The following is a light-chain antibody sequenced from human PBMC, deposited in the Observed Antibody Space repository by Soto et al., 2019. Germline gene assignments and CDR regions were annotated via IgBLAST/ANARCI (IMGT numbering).Light chain of an antibody. V-gene: IGKV3-15*01. CDR3: LQDYNYPRT. CDR1: QSVITN. Sequence: ELVMTQSPATLSASPGERATLSCRASQSVITNVAWYQQKPGQAPRLLIYGASTRATGIPARFSGSGSGTEFTLTISSLQSEDFATYYCLQDYNYPRTFGLGTKVEIK. CDR2: GAS. J-gene: IGKJ1*01.